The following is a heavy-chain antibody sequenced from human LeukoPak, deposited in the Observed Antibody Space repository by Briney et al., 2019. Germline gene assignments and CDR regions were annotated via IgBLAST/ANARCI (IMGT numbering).Heavy chain of an antibody. CDR1: GYTFTVYY. Sequence: ASVEVSSKASGYTFTVYYMHWVRQAPGQGLEGMGWINPNSGGTNYAQKFQGRVTMTRDTSISTAYMELSRLRSDDTAVYYCARGRGYDILTGYYTGNYFDYWGQGTLVTVSS. CDR2: INPNSGGT. V-gene: IGHV1-2*02. CDR3: ARGRGYDILTGYYTGNYFDY. D-gene: IGHD3-9*01. J-gene: IGHJ4*02.